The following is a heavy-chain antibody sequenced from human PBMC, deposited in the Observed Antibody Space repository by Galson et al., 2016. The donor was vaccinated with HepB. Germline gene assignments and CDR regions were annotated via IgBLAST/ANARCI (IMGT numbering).Heavy chain of an antibody. Sequence: QSGAEVKKPGESLTISCKASGGSFSNYGINWVRQAPGQGLEWMGIINPSGGSTNYAQKFQGRVTVTRDTSTSTVYMELSSLRSEGTAVYYCARGTGTGGYFDYWGQGTLVTVSS. J-gene: IGHJ4*02. D-gene: IGHD1-1*01. CDR1: GGSFSNYG. CDR3: ARGTGTGGYFDY. CDR2: INPSGGST. V-gene: IGHV1-46*01.